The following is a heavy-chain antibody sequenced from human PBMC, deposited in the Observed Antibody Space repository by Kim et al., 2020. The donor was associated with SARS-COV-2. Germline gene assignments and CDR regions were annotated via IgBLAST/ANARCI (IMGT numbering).Heavy chain of an antibody. D-gene: IGHD3-22*01. J-gene: IGHJ4*02. CDR3: ARMIIAGGQDYFDY. V-gene: IGHV3-23*01. CDR2: ISGTGDSK. Sequence: GGSLRLSCAASGFTFSTYDIIWVRHGPGKGLEWVSHISGTGDSKYYADSVKGRFTISRDNSKNTLYLQMNSLRAEDTAVYYCARMIIAGGQDYFDYWGQGTLVTVSS. CDR1: GFTFSTYD.